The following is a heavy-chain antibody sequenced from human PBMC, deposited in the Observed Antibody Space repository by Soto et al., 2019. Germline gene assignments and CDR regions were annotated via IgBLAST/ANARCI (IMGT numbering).Heavy chain of an antibody. Sequence: ASVKVSCKASGYTFTSYGISWVRQAPGQGLEWMGWISAYNGNTNYAQKFQGRVTMTTDTSTSTAYMELRSLRSDDTAVYYCARGGIYCTKGVCSLYGMDAWGQGTTVTAP. J-gene: IGHJ6*02. D-gene: IGHD2-8*01. CDR2: ISAYNGNT. CDR1: GYTFTSYG. V-gene: IGHV1-18*01. CDR3: ARGGIYCTKGVCSLYGMDA.